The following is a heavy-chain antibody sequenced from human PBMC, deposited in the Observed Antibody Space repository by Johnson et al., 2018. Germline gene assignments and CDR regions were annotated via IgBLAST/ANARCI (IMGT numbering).Heavy chain of an antibody. CDR3: EMGGGGMDV. V-gene: IGHV1-69*01. CDR2: IIPIFGTT. Sequence: QVQLVESGAEVKKPGSSVKVSCKASGGTLSSYAASWVRQAPGQGLEWMGGIIPIFGTTTYEQKFQGRVTITADESTGTGYMELNSLRSEGTAVYYCEMGGGGMDVWGQGTTVTVSS. J-gene: IGHJ6*02. D-gene: IGHD3-10*01. CDR1: GGTLSSYA.